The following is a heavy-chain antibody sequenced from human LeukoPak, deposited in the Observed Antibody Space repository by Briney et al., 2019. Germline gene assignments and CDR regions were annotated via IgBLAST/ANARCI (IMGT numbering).Heavy chain of an antibody. CDR3: ARGRLTRGRPFDY. CDR1: GGSFSGYY. CDR2: INHSGST. J-gene: IGHJ4*02. D-gene: IGHD4-23*01. V-gene: IGHV4-34*01. Sequence: SETLSLTCAVYGGSFSGYYWSWIRQPPGKGLEWIGEINHSGSTNYNPSLKSRVTISVDTSKNQFSLKLSSVTAADTAVYYCARGRLTRGRPFDYWGQGTLVTVSS.